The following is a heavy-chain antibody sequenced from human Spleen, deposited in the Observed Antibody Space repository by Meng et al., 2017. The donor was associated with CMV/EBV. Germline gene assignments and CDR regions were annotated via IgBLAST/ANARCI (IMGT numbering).Heavy chain of an antibody. J-gene: IGHJ6*02. CDR3: ARDQPSWRYGQLRSMDV. CDR2: LSSRGSGI. CDR1: FTFLHYY. Sequence: FTFLHYYLSWIRQAPGKGLGWVSYLSSRGSGISCADSVKGRFTISRDNAKNSLYLQMNSLRAEDTAVYYCARDQPSWRYGQLRSMDVWGQGTTVTVSS. V-gene: IGHV3-11*01. D-gene: IGHD2-2*01.